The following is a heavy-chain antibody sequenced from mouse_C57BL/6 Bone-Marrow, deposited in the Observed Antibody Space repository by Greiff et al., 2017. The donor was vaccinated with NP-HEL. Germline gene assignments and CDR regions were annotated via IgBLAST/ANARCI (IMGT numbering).Heavy chain of an antibody. J-gene: IGHJ3*01. CDR3: VRLPTVVGGY. CDR1: GFSFNTYA. CDR2: IRSKSNNYAT. V-gene: IGHV10-1*01. D-gene: IGHD1-1*01. Sequence: EVQRVESGGGLVQPKGSLKLSCAASGFSFNTYAMNWVRQVPGKGLEWVARIRSKSNNYATYYADSVKDRFTIYRDDSESMLYLQMNNLKTEDTAMYYCVRLPTVVGGYWGHGTLVTVSA.